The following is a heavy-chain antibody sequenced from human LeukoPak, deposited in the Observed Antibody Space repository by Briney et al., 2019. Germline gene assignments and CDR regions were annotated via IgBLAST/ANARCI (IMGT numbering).Heavy chain of an antibody. J-gene: IGHJ3*02. CDR3: ARSSKPGAFDI. CDR2: IYSGGST. Sequence: ETLSLTCTVSDGSITNYDWSWVRQAPGKGLEWVSVIYSGGSTYYADSVKGRFTISRDNSKNTLYLQMNSLRAEDTAVYYCARSSKPGAFDIWGQGTMVTVSS. V-gene: IGHV3-66*01. CDR1: DGSITNYD.